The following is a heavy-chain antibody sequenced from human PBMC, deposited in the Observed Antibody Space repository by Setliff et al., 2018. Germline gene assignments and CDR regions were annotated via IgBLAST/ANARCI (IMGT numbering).Heavy chain of an antibody. CDR1: GFIFSNYW. Sequence: GGSLRLSCEASGFIFSNYWMHWVRQVPGEGPVWVSRIDSDSRSISYADSVKGRFTISRDNSKNTLYLQMNSLRAEDTAVYYCAKREIIAVTRWFDPWGQGTLVTVSS. CDR2: IDSDSRSI. V-gene: IGHV3-74*01. D-gene: IGHD2-15*01. CDR3: AKREIIAVTRWFDP. J-gene: IGHJ5*02.